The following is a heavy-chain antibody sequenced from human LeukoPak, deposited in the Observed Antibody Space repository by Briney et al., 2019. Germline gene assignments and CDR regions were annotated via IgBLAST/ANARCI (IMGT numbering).Heavy chain of an antibody. J-gene: IGHJ4*02. CDR2: ISASGVST. D-gene: IGHD4-11*01. V-gene: IGHV3-23*01. Sequence: PGGSLRLSCAASGFTFSNYAMSWVRQAPGKGLEWVSTISASGVSTHYADSLKGRFIISRDNSVNTLSLQINSLRAEDAAVYYCAKLPYSTYYYFDHWGQGTLVTVSS. CDR3: AKLPYSTYYYFDH. CDR1: GFTFSNYA.